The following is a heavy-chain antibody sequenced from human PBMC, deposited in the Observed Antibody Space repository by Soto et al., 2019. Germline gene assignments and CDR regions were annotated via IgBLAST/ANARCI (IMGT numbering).Heavy chain of an antibody. CDR3: ARHGGGGSGWCDY. J-gene: IGHJ4*02. Sequence: QVQLQESGPGLVKPSETLSLTCTVSGGSITNYCWSWIRQPPGKTLEWIGYIFYTGSTNYNPSLNGRVTLSVDTSKTQFSLKLDSVTAADTALYYCARHGGGGSGWCDYWGQGTLVTVSS. CDR1: GGSITNYC. CDR2: IFYTGST. V-gene: IGHV4-59*08. D-gene: IGHD6-13*01.